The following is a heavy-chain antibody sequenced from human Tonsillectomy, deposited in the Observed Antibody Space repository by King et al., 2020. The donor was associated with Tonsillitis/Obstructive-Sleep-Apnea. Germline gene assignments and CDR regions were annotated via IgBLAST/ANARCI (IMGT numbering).Heavy chain of an antibody. Sequence: VQLQESGPGLVKPSETLSLTCTVSGGSISSYYWSWIRQPPGKGLEWIGYIYYSGSTNYNPSLMSRVTISVDTSKNQFSLKLSSVTAADTAVYYCARVHSNWNYEDYWGQGTLVTVSS. CDR2: IYYSGST. CDR3: ARVHSNWNYEDY. CDR1: GGSISSYY. J-gene: IGHJ4*02. D-gene: IGHD1-7*01. V-gene: IGHV4-59*01.